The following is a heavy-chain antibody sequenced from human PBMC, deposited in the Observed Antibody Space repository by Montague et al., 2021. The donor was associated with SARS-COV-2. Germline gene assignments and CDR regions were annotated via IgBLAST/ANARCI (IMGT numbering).Heavy chain of an antibody. CDR3: ARSQWHNWYFDL. CDR2: IYYYGSS. J-gene: IGHJ2*01. CDR1: GDSVGDYY. D-gene: IGHD2-8*01. Sequence: SETLSLTCSVSGDSVGDYYWSWIRQPPGKGLEWIGYIYYYGSSNYNPSRRSRVTISMQTSRNQVSLRLSSVTAADTALYYCARSQWHNWYFDLWGRGTLVTVSS. V-gene: IGHV4-59*02.